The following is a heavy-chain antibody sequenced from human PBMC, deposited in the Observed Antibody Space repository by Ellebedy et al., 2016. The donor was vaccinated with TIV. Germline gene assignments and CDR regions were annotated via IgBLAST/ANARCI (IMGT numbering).Heavy chain of an antibody. D-gene: IGHD3-16*01. CDR2: INTDGTYT. V-gene: IGHV3-74*01. J-gene: IGHJ4*02. CDR1: GFTFSDYW. CDR3: ATYTWESRDDY. Sequence: PGGSLRLSCAASGFTFSDYWMYWARQAPGKGLVWVSRINTDGTYTSHADSVEGRFTISRDNAKNTLYLQMNSLRAEDTAVYYCATYTWESRDDYWGQGTLVFVSS.